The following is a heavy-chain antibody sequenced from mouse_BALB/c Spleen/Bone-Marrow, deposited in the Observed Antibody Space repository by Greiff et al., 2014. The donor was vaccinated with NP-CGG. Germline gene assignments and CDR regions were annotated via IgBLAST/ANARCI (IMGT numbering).Heavy chain of an antibody. CDR3: AIYYYGGSGFAY. CDR1: GFNIKDTY. J-gene: IGHJ3*01. D-gene: IGHD1-1*01. Sequence: DVKLQESGAELVKPGASVKLSCTASGFNIKDTYMHWVKQRPEQGLEWIGRIDPANGNTKYDPKFQGKATITADTSSNTAYLQLSSLTSEDTAVYYCAIYYYGGSGFAYWGQGTLVTVSA. CDR2: IDPANGNT. V-gene: IGHV14-3*02.